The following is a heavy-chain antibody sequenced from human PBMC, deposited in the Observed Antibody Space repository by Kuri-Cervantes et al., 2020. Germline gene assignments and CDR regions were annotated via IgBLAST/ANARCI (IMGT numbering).Heavy chain of an antibody. CDR3: AKDIRGSSWYGIVLDY. V-gene: IGHV3-53*05. Sequence: GGSLRLSCAASGFTVSSNYMSWVRQAPGKGLEWVSVIYSGGSTYYADSVKGRFTISRDNAKNSLYLQMNSLRAEDTALYYCAKDIRGSSWYGIVLDYWGQGTLVTVSS. D-gene: IGHD6-13*01. CDR1: GFTVSSNY. CDR2: IYSGGST. J-gene: IGHJ4*02.